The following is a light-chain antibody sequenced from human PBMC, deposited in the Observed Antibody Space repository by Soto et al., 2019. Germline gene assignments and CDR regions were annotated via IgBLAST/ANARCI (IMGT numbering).Light chain of an antibody. CDR2: ASS. CDR3: QQSYSTPTIT. J-gene: IGKJ5*01. CDR1: QSISDY. Sequence: DIKMTQSPSSLSASVVDRVTITFRANQSISDYLNWYQQKPGKAPKFLIYASSSLQSGVPSRFRGSGSGTDFTLTISSLQPEDFATYYCQQSYSTPTITFGQGTRLEIK. V-gene: IGKV1-39*01.